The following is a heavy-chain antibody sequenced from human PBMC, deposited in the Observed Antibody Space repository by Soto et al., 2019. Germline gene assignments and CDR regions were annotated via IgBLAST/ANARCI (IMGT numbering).Heavy chain of an antibody. Sequence: GGSLRLACAVPGGIFHGYGMHWVRQAPGKGLEWVAIIRFDGSNEEYADSVKGRFTISRDNSKNTLYLQMNTLGAEDTAVYYCARDGIGGTVFRGYLDYWGRGTVVTVSS. V-gene: IGHV3-33*01. CDR1: GGIFHGYG. D-gene: IGHD1-7*01. CDR3: ARDGIGGTVFRGYLDY. CDR2: IRFDGSNE. J-gene: IGHJ4*02.